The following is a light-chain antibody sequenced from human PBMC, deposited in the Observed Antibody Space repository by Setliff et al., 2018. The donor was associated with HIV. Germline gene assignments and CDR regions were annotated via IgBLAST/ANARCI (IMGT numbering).Light chain of an antibody. V-gene: IGLV2-11*01. CDR2: DVS. CDR1: ASDVGGYNY. CDR3: CSYAGTNTYI. J-gene: IGLJ1*01. Sequence: QSVLTQPRSVSGSPGQSVTFSCTGSASDVGGYNYVSWYQQHPGKAPKIIIYDVSKRPSGVPDRFSGSKSGDTASLTISELRSEDEAEYYCCSYAGTNTYIFGTGTKVTVL.